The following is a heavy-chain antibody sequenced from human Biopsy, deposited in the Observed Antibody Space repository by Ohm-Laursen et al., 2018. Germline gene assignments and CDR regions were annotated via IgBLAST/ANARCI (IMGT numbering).Heavy chain of an antibody. J-gene: IGHJ4*02. Sequence: TLSLTCTVSAVSINTGGYCWTWIRQHPGTGLEWIGYIHYSGNTLYNPSLKSRLTISVDTSRNQFFLKLTSVTAADTALYYCTRAGGGKIYGLWGQGTLVTVSS. D-gene: IGHD3-16*01. V-gene: IGHV4-31*02. CDR3: TRAGGGKIYGL. CDR2: IHYSGNT. CDR1: AVSINTGGYC.